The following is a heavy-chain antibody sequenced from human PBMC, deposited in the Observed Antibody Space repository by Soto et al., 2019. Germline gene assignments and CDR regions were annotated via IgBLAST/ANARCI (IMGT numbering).Heavy chain of an antibody. CDR1: GGTFSSYA. D-gene: IGHD5-18*01. CDR3: ARDNVEDSAMEGFYYYYGMDF. V-gene: IGHV1-69*01. J-gene: IGHJ6*01. CDR2: IIPIFGTA. Sequence: QVQLVQSGAEVKKPGSSVKVSCKASGGTFSSYAISWVRQAPGQGLEWMGGIIPIFGTANYAQKFQGRVTITADESTSTAYWELGSLINEDTAVYYCARDNVEDSAMEGFYYYYGMDFWGKGPRSPSPQ.